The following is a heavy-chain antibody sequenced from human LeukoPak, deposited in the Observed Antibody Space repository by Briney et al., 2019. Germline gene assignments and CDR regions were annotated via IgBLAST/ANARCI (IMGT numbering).Heavy chain of an antibody. V-gene: IGHV3-53*01. CDR3: ARSSDAFDI. D-gene: IGHD5/OR15-5a*01. Sequence: GGSLRLSCAASGFTVSSNYMNWVRQAPGKGLEWVSIIYSGGSTFYADSVKGRFTISRDNSKNTLHLQMNSLRAEDTAVYYCARSSDAFDIWGQGTMVTVSS. CDR2: IYSGGST. J-gene: IGHJ3*02. CDR1: GFTVSSNY.